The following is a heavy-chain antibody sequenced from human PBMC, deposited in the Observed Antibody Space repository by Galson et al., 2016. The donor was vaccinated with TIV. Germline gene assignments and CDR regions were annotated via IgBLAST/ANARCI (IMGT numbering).Heavy chain of an antibody. J-gene: IGHJ4*02. CDR3: ARDRGYSGYDWAFDY. CDR2: IIPIFGTA. Sequence: SVKVSCKASGGTFSSYAISWVRQAPGQGLEWMGGIIPIFGTANYAQKFQGRVTITADESTSTAYMELSSLRSEDTAVYYCARDRGYSGYDWAFDYWGQGTLVTASS. CDR1: GGTFSSYA. V-gene: IGHV1-69*13. D-gene: IGHD5-12*01.